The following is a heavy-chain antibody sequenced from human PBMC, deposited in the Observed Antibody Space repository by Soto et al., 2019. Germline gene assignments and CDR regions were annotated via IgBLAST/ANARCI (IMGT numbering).Heavy chain of an antibody. J-gene: IGHJ4*02. CDR3: ARLFSIAVAGIDY. Sequence: PGGSLRLSCAASGFTFSSYSMNWVRQAPGKGLEWVSSISSSSSYIYYADSVKGRFTISRDNAKNSLYLQMNSLRAEDTAVYYCARLFSIAVAGIDYWGQGTLVTVSS. V-gene: IGHV3-21*01. CDR2: ISSSSSYI. D-gene: IGHD6-19*01. CDR1: GFTFSSYS.